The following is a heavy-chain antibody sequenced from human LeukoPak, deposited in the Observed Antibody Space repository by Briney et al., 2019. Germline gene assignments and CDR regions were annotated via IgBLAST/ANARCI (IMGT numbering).Heavy chain of an antibody. D-gene: IGHD2-8*02. CDR3: ATYRQVLIPFES. Sequence: GGSLRLSCAASGFTFDDYGMSWVRQAPGKGLEWVSGINWNGGSTVYADSVKGRFTISRDNAKNSLYLQMNSLRAEDTAIYYCATYRQVLIPFESWGQGTLVTVSS. CDR2: INWNGGST. CDR1: GFTFDDYG. V-gene: IGHV3-20*04. J-gene: IGHJ4*02.